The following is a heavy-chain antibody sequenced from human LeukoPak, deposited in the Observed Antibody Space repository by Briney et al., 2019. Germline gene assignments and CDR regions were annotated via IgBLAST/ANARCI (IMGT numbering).Heavy chain of an antibody. CDR3: ARERGGIVGAPLDY. D-gene: IGHD1-26*01. V-gene: IGHV3-48*03. Sequence: GGSLRLSCAASGFTFSSYEMNWVRQAPGKGLEWVSYISSSGSTIYYADYVKGRFTISRDNAKNSLSLQMSSLRAEGTAVYYCARERGGIVGAPLDYWGQGTLVTVSS. CDR2: ISSSGSTI. J-gene: IGHJ4*02. CDR1: GFTFSSYE.